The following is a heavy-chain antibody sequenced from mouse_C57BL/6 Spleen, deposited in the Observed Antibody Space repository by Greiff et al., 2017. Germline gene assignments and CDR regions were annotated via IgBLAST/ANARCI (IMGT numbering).Heavy chain of an antibody. CDR3: AHYYCGSSPRYWYFDG. V-gene: IGHV5-17*01. CDR2: ISSGSSTI. Sequence: EVKLVESGGGLVKPGGSLKLSCAASGFTFSDYGMHWVRQAPEKGLEWVAYISSGSSTIYYADTVKGRFTISRDNAKNTLFLQMTSLRSEDTAMYYCAHYYCGSSPRYWYFDGWGTGTTVTVSS. J-gene: IGHJ1*03. D-gene: IGHD1-1*01. CDR1: GFTFSDYG.